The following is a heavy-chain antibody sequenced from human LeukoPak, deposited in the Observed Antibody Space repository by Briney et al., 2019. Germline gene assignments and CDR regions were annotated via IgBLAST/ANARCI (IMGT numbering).Heavy chain of an antibody. D-gene: IGHD4-23*01. CDR2: IYSGGST. Sequence: PGGSLRLSCVASGFNVRSNYMSWVRQAPGKGLEWVSVIYSGGSTYYAKSVEGRFTISRDNSKNTIYLQMNSLRVEDTAVYYCARKLLSPAAPFDYWGPGTLVTVSS. CDR3: ARKLLSPAAPFDY. V-gene: IGHV3-53*01. CDR1: GFNVRSNY. J-gene: IGHJ4*02.